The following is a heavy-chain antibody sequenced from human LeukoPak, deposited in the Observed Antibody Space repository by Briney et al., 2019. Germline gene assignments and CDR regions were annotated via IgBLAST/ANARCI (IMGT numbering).Heavy chain of an antibody. Sequence: GGSLRLSCAASGFTFSSYAMHWVRQAPGKGLEWVAVISYDGSSKYYADSVKGRFTISRDNSKNTLYLQMNSLRAEDTAVYYCASWAEMIFGVVTPDYWGQGTLVTVSS. V-gene: IGHV3-30-3*01. CDR1: GFTFSSYA. CDR2: ISYDGSSK. J-gene: IGHJ4*02. D-gene: IGHD3-3*01. CDR3: ASWAEMIFGVVTPDY.